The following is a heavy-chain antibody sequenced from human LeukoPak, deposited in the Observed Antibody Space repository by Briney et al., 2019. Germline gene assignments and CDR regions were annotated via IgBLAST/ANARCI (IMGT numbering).Heavy chain of an antibody. CDR1: GFTFSSYA. Sequence: GGSLRLSCAASGFTFSSYAMSWVRQAPGKGLEWVSAISGSGGSTYYADSVKGQFTISRDNSKNTLYLQMNSLRAEDTAVYYCAKGSYYDILTGYYLDYWGQGTLVTVSS. J-gene: IGHJ4*02. D-gene: IGHD3-9*01. V-gene: IGHV3-23*01. CDR2: ISGSGGST. CDR3: AKGSYYDILTGYYLDY.